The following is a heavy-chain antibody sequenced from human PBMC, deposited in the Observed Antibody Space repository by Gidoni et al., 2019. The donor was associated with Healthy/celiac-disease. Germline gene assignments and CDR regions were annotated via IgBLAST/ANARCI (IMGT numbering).Heavy chain of an antibody. J-gene: IGHJ4*02. Sequence: EVQLVESGGGLVQPGGSLRLSCAASGFTFRNAWMSWVRQAPGKGLEWVGRIKSKTDGGTTEYAAPVKGRFTISRDDSKNTLYLQMNSLKTEDTAVYYCTTDLWFGGWPSFDYWGQGTLVTVSS. CDR3: TTDLWFGGWPSFDY. CDR2: IKSKTDGGTT. D-gene: IGHD6-19*01. V-gene: IGHV3-15*01. CDR1: GFTFRNAW.